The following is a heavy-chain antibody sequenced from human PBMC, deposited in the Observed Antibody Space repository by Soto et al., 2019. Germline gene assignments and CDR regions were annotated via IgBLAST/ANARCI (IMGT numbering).Heavy chain of an antibody. CDR3: ARAKGDYYYYGMDV. Sequence: GSSVKVSCKASGYTFTSYGISWVRQAPGQGLEWMGWISAYNGNTNYAQKLKGRVTMTTDTSTSTAYMELRSLRSDDTAVYYCARAKGDYYYYGMDVWGQGTKVTVS. CDR1: GYTFTSYG. V-gene: IGHV1-18*01. J-gene: IGHJ6*02. CDR2: ISAYNGNT.